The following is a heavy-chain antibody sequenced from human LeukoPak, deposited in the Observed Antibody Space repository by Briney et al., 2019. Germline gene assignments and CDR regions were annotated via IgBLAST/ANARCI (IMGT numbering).Heavy chain of an antibody. CDR2: IYYSGST. Sequence: SETLSLTCTVSGGSISSSSYSWGWIRQPPGKGLDWIGTIYYSGSTYSNPSLKSRVTISVDTSKNQFSLRLSSVTAADTAVYFCATYCSTSSCLLDYWGQGTLVTVSS. J-gene: IGHJ4*02. D-gene: IGHD2-2*01. CDR3: ATYCSTSSCLLDY. V-gene: IGHV4-39*01. CDR1: GGSISSSSYS.